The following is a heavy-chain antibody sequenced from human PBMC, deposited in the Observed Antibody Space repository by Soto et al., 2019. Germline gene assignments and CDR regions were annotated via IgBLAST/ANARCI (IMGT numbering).Heavy chain of an antibody. CDR2: INSDGSST. CDR1: GFTFSSYW. Sequence: GGSLRLSCAASGFTFSSYWMHWVRQAPGKGLVWVSRINSDGSSTSYADSVKGRFTISRDNAKNTLYLQMNSLRAEDTAVYYCAKSGKQYYFDYWGQGTLVTVSS. D-gene: IGHD3-3*01. J-gene: IGHJ4*02. CDR3: AKSGKQYYFDY. V-gene: IGHV3-74*01.